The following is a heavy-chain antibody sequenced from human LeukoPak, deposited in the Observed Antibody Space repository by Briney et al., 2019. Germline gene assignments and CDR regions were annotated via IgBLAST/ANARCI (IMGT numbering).Heavy chain of an antibody. D-gene: IGHD2-2*01. Sequence: ASVKVSCKASGYTFTSYDINWVRQATGQGLEWMGWMNLNSGNTGYAQKFQGRVTMTRNTSISTAYMELSSLRSEDTAVYYCARVRLGSKGIVVVPALPFDYWGQGTLVTVSS. J-gene: IGHJ4*02. CDR1: GYTFTSYD. V-gene: IGHV1-8*01. CDR2: MNLNSGNT. CDR3: ARVRLGSKGIVVVPALPFDY.